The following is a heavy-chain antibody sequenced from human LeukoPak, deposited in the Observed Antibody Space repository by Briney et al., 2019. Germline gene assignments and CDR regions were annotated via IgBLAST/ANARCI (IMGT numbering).Heavy chain of an antibody. CDR1: GGSISSYY. V-gene: IGHV4-59*01. J-gene: IGHJ6*02. Sequence: SETLSLTCTVSGGSISSYYWSWIRQPPGKGLEWIGYIYYSGSTNYNPSLKSRVTISVDTSKNQFSLKLSSVTAADTAVYYCARVWGYYDILTGYWDYYYGMDVWGQGTTVTVSS. CDR3: ARVWGYYDILTGYWDYYYGMDV. D-gene: IGHD3-9*01. CDR2: IYYSGST.